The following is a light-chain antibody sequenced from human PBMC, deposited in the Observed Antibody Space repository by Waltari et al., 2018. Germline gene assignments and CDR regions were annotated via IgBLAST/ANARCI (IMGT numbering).Light chain of an antibody. V-gene: IGLV7-46*01. Sequence: QAVVTQEPSLTVSPGGTVTLTCGSSTGAVTSGHHPYRFQQKPGQVPRTRIYDTNNKHSWTPARVLGSLLGDKAALTLSGAQPEDEAEYSCLLAYGSLRVFGGGTKLAVL. CDR1: TGAVTSGHH. J-gene: IGLJ3*02. CDR3: LLAYGSLRV. CDR2: DTN.